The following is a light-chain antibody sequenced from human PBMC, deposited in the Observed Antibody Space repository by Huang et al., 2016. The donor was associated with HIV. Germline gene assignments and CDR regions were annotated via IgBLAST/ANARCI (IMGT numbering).Light chain of an antibody. Sequence: DIQMTQSPSSLSASVGDRVTITCQASQDISNYLSWYQHKPGRAPKPLIVDASSLETWVPSRFSGSGSGTYFTLTIASLQPEDVATYYCQHYDDPYTFGQGTKLEIK. V-gene: IGKV1-33*01. CDR3: QHYDDPYT. CDR2: DAS. J-gene: IGKJ2*01. CDR1: QDISNY.